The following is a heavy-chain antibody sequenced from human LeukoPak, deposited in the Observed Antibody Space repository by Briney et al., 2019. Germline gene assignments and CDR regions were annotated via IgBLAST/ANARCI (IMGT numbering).Heavy chain of an antibody. V-gene: IGHV6-1*01. CDR2: TYYGSKWYN. Sequence: SQTLSVTCAISGDSVSSNSAAWNWIRQSPSRGLEWLGRTYYGSKWYNDYAVSVKSRITINPDTSKNQFSLQLNSVTPEDTAVYYCARDRDYGDYPGGFYSNWFDPWGQGTLVTVSS. CDR3: ARDRDYGDYPGGFYSNWFDP. D-gene: IGHD4-17*01. CDR1: GDSVSSNSAA. J-gene: IGHJ5*02.